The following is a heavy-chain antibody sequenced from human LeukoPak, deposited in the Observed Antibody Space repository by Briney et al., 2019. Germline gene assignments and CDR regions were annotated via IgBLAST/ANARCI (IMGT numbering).Heavy chain of an antibody. CDR3: VPLPAGNFPGFDY. J-gene: IGHJ4*02. CDR2: VDHSFGTT. V-gene: IGHV3-23*01. CDR1: GFTFSSFA. Sequence: GGSLRLSCTASGFTFSSFAMSWVRLAPGKGLEWVSTVDHSFGTTHYGDSVKGRFTISRDDSKNTVSLQMNSLRVEDAALYYCVPLPAGNFPGFDYWGQGTRVTVSS. D-gene: IGHD1-7*01.